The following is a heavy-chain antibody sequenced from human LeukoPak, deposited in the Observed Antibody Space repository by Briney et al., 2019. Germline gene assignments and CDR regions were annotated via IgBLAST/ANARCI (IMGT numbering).Heavy chain of an antibody. J-gene: IGHJ4*02. D-gene: IGHD3-10*01. CDR2: IRYDGSNK. Sequence: GGSLRLSCAASGFTFSSYGMHWVRQAPGKGLEWLAFIRYDGSNKYYADSVKGRFTISRDNSKNTLYLQMNSLRAEDTAVYYCARVQGTMVRGVIDYWGQGTLVTVSS. V-gene: IGHV3-30*02. CDR1: GFTFSSYG. CDR3: ARVQGTMVRGVIDY.